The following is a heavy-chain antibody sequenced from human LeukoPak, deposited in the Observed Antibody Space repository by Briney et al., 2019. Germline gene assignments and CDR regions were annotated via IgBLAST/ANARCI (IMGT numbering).Heavy chain of an antibody. CDR2: INPNSGGT. V-gene: IGHV1-2*06. D-gene: IGHD3-3*01. Sequence: ASVKVSCKASGYTFTVYYMHWVRQAPGQGLEWMGRINPNSGGTNYAQKFQGRVTMTRDTSISTAYMELSRLRSDDTAVYYCARAGSLAIFGVEIIDYWGQGTLVTVSS. CDR1: GYTFTVYY. CDR3: ARAGSLAIFGVEIIDY. J-gene: IGHJ4*02.